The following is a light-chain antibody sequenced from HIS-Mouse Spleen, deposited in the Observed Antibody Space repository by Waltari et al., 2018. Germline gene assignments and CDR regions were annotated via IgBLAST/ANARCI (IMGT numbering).Light chain of an antibody. J-gene: IGLJ2*01. CDR3: CSYAGSYTHVV. CDR1: SSDVGGYNY. Sequence: QSALTQPRSVSGSPGQSVTISCTGTSSDVGGYNYVSWYQQHPGKAPKLMIYDVSKRPSLFPDRFSGSKSGNTASLTISGLQAEDEADYYCCSYAGSYTHVVFGGGTKLTVL. CDR2: DVS. V-gene: IGLV2-11*01.